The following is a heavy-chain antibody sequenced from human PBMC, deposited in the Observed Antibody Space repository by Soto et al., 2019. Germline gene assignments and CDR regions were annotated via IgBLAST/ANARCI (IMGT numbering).Heavy chain of an antibody. D-gene: IGHD2-15*01. J-gene: IGHJ3*02. CDR1: GYTFTGYY. V-gene: IGHV1-2*04. CDR3: TRSYFSFNSCYSNNSFDI. Sequence: DSVKVSCKASGYTFTGYYMHWVRQAPGQGLEWMGWINPNSGGTNYAQKFQGWVTMTRDTSISTAYMELSRLRSDDTAVYYCTRSYFSFNSCYSNNSFDIWCQGTLVTVSS. CDR2: INPNSGGT.